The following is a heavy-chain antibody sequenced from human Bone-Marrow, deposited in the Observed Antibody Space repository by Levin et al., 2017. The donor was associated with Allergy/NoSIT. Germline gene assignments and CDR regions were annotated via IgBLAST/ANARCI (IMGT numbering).Heavy chain of an antibody. Sequence: PGGSLRLSCTASGFTFSTSGMHWVRQAPGKGLEWLSIIYYDGSNKYYADSVKGRFTVSRDNSKNTLYLQMNSLRAEDTAMNYCAKDHGTNSYSGNGGHFDYWGQGTLVTVSS. CDR3: AKDHGTNSYSGNGGHFDY. CDR1: GFTFSTSG. D-gene: IGHD1-1*01. J-gene: IGHJ4*02. V-gene: IGHV3-30*18. CDR2: IYYDGSNK.